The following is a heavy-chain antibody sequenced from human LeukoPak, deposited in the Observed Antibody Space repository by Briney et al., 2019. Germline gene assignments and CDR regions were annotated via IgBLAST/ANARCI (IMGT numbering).Heavy chain of an antibody. CDR1: GGSISSSSYY. CDR2: IYYSGSI. CDR3: ARRTSNGYYYWFDP. D-gene: IGHD3-22*01. V-gene: IGHV4-39*01. Sequence: PSETLSLTCTVSGGSISSSSYYWGWIRQPPGKGLEWIGNIYYSGSIYYNPSLESRVNIFVDTPKNQFSLNLSSVTAADTAVYYCARRTSNGYYYWFDPWGQGTLVTVSS. J-gene: IGHJ5*02.